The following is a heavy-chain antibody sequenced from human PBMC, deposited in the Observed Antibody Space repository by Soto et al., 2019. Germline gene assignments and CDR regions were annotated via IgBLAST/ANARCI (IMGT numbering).Heavy chain of an antibody. V-gene: IGHV3-33*01. CDR1: GFTFSSYG. D-gene: IGHD3-3*01. CDR3: ARESLDDFWSGYYHFDY. Sequence: GGSLRLSCAASGFTFSSYGMHWVRQAPGKGLEWVAVIWYDGSNKYYADSVKGRFTISRDNSKNTLYLQMNSLRAEDTAVYYCARESLDDFWSGYYHFDYWGQGTLVTVSS. J-gene: IGHJ4*02. CDR2: IWYDGSNK.